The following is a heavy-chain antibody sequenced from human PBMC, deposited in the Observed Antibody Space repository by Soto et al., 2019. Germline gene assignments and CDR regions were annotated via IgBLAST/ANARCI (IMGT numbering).Heavy chain of an antibody. Sequence: SETLSLTCAVYGGSFSGYYWSWIRQPPGKGLEWIGEINHSGSTNYNPSLKSRVTISVDTSKNQFSLKLSSVTAADTAVYYCARGHAEAVIAAADTGPRENWFDPWGQGTLVTVSS. D-gene: IGHD6-13*01. CDR1: GGSFSGYY. CDR3: ARGHAEAVIAAADTGPRENWFDP. J-gene: IGHJ5*02. V-gene: IGHV4-34*01. CDR2: INHSGST.